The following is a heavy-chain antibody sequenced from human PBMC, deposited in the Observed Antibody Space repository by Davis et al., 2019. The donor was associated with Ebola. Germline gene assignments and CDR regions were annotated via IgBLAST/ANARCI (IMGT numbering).Heavy chain of an antibody. J-gene: IGHJ4*02. CDR1: GFTFSTCA. CDR3: ASGPSDYYSLPPQDY. V-gene: IGHV3-33*01. CDR2: IWPDGRSQ. D-gene: IGHD3-10*01. Sequence: GESLKISCAASGFTFSTCAMHWVRQAPGKGLEWVALIWPDGRSQKSADSVQGRFSISRDNSKSTLYLQMNTLKVEDTAVYYCASGPSDYYSLPPQDYWGQGTRVTVSS.